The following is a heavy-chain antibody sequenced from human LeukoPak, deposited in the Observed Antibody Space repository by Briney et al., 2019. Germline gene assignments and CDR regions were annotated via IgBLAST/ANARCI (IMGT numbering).Heavy chain of an antibody. CDR3: AKGHFIGNSEFLDN. Sequence: PGRSLSLSCTASGFSFSSYGMYWVRQAPGKGLEWVALIYNDGGLPNYLDSVWGRFTISRDNSKNTLYLQMNSLRVEDTAVYYCAKGHFIGNSEFLDNWGQGTLVSVSP. CDR2: IYNDGGLP. J-gene: IGHJ4*02. D-gene: IGHD4-23*01. V-gene: IGHV3-33*06. CDR1: GFSFSSYG.